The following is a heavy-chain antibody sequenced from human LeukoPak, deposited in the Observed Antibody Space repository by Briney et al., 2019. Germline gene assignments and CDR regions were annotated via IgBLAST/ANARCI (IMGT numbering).Heavy chain of an antibody. V-gene: IGHV4-38-2*02. CDR2: VYYSGST. CDR1: GYSITSGSY. Sequence: SETLSLTCTVSGYSITSGSYWGWIRQPPGKGLEWIGSVYYSGSTYYNPSLKSRVTISLDTSKNQFSLNLSSVTAADTAVYYCARLVDRLMFDYWGQGILVTVSS. CDR3: ARLVDRLMFDY. D-gene: IGHD1-14*01. J-gene: IGHJ4*02.